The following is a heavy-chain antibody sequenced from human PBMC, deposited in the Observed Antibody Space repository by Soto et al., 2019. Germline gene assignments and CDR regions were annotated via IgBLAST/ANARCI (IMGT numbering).Heavy chain of an antibody. D-gene: IGHD5-18*01. Sequence: QLQLQQSGSGLVKPSQTLSLTCGVSGASISSDGYCWSWIRQPPGKGLEWIGYIDQSGSIYYNPSRKSRVAISEDRSKNQFSLSLSSVTAADTALYYCARSRNIYGDDAFDVWGLGTMVIVSS. CDR3: ARSRNIYGDDAFDV. CDR1: GASISSDGYC. V-gene: IGHV4-30-2*01. CDR2: IDQSGSI. J-gene: IGHJ3*01.